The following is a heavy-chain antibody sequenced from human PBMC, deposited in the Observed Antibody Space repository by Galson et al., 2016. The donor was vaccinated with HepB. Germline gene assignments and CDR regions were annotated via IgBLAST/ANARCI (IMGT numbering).Heavy chain of an antibody. D-gene: IGHD3-16*01. CDR1: GFNFSSHD. CDR2: MSHDGSDK. Sequence: SLRLSCAASGFNFSSHDMHWVCQAPGKGLEWVAVMSHDGSDKYDADSVRGRFTISRDNSKNTLYLQMNSLRVEDTALYYCAGGSYFIDWGQGTLVTVSS. CDR3: AGGSYFID. V-gene: IGHV3-30-3*01. J-gene: IGHJ4*02.